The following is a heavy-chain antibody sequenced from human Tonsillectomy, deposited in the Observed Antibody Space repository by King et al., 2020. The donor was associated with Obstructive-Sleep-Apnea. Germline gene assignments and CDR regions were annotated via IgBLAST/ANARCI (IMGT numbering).Heavy chain of an antibody. V-gene: IGHV3-23*01. CDR1: GVTFISYA. CDR2: ISGSGVST. D-gene: IGHD5-18*01. CDR3: AKDIGIQLWLPDY. Sequence: VHSGGSLRLSCAASGVTFISYAMSWVRQAPGKGLEWVSAISGSGVSTYYADSVKGRFTISRDNSKNTMYLQMNSLRAEDTAVYYCAKDIGIQLWLPDYWGQGTLVTVSS. J-gene: IGHJ4*02.